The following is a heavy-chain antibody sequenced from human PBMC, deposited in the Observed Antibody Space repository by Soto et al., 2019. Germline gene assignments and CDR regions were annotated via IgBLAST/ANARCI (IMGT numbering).Heavy chain of an antibody. Sequence: QVQLVQSGTEVKKPGASVKVSCKASGYTFNSYGISWVRQAPGQGLEWMGWISPYDDNTNYAQNLQGRGTMNTDTSPTIAYMELRRLRADDTAVYYCARGGYYDSSGSRNYHYYGMDAWGQGTTVTVS. CDR1: GYTFNSYG. V-gene: IGHV1-18*01. D-gene: IGHD3-22*01. J-gene: IGHJ6*02. CDR2: ISPYDDNT. CDR3: ARGGYYDSSGSRNYHYYGMDA.